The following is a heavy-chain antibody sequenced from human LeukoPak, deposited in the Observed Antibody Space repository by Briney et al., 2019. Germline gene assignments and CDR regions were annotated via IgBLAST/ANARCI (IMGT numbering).Heavy chain of an antibody. CDR3: ARHGIAVAGHHYYYYGTDV. J-gene: IGHJ6*02. D-gene: IGHD6-19*01. V-gene: IGHV4-59*08. CDR1: GGSISSYY. CDR2: IYYSGST. Sequence: SETLSLTCTVSGGSISSYYWSWIRQPPGKGLEWIGYIYYSGSTNYNPSLKSRVTISVDTSKNQFSLKLSSVTAADTAVYYCARHGIAVAGHHYYYYGTDVWGQGTTVTVSS.